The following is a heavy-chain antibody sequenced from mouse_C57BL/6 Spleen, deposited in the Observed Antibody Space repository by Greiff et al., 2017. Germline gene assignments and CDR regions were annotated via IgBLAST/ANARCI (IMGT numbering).Heavy chain of an antibody. CDR3: ARGYGNSHWYFDV. V-gene: IGHV1-26*01. D-gene: IGHD2-1*01. Sequence: EVQLQQSGPELVKPGASVKISCKASGYTFTDYYMNWVKQSHGKSLEWIGDINPNNGGTSYNQKFKGKATLTVDKPSSTAYMELRSLTSEDSAVYYCARGYGNSHWYFDVWGTGTTVTVSS. CDR1: GYTFTDYY. CDR2: INPNNGGT. J-gene: IGHJ1*03.